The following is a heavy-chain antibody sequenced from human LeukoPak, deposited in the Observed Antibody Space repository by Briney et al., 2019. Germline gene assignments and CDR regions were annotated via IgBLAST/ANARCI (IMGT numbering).Heavy chain of an antibody. J-gene: IGHJ6*03. D-gene: IGHD3-16*01. Sequence: SETLSLTCAVYGGSFSGYYWSWIRQPPGKGLEWIGEINHSGSTNYNPSLKSRVTISVDTSKNQFSLKLSSVTAADAAVYYCARVKKGDYMDVWGKGTTVTVSS. CDR1: GGSFSGYY. V-gene: IGHV4-34*01. CDR2: INHSGST. CDR3: ARVKKGDYMDV.